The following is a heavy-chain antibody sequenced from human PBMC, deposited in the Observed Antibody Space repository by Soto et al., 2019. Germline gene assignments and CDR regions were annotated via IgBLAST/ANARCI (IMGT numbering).Heavy chain of an antibody. CDR1: GFIFSNYG. Sequence: QVQLVESRGGVVQPGRSLRLSCAASGFIFSNYGMHWVRQAPGKGLEWVAVIRYDGSDKYYGDSVKGRFTISRDNSKNTLYLQMNSLRAEDTAVYYCARGGDLADYWGQGTLVTVSS. D-gene: IGHD3-16*01. J-gene: IGHJ4*02. CDR2: IRYDGSDK. V-gene: IGHV3-33*01. CDR3: ARGGDLADY.